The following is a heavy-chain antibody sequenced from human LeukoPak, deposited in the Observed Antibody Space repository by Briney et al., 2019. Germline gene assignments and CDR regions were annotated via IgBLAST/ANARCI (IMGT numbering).Heavy chain of an antibody. J-gene: IGHJ4*02. D-gene: IGHD1-26*01. CDR1: GASISSYY. V-gene: IGHV4-34*01. CDR3: ARKGVGARGYDY. CDR2: INHSGST. Sequence: SETLSLTCTVSGASISSYYWSWIRQPPGKGLEWIGEINHSGSTNYNPSLKSRVTISVDTSKNQFSLKLSSVTAADTAVYYCARKGVGARGYDYWGQGTLVTVSS.